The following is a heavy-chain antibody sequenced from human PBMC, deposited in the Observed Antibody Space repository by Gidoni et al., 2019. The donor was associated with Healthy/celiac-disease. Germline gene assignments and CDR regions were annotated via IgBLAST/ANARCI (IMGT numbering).Heavy chain of an antibody. Sequence: VQLQESGPGLVQPSATLSLTCAVSVYSISSGYYWGWIRQPPGKGLEWIGSIYHSGSTYYNPSLKSRVTISVDTSKNQFSLKLSSVTAADTAVYYCASLAGRFRPPFDAFDIWGQGTMVTVSS. D-gene: IGHD3-3*01. CDR3: ASLAGRFRPPFDAFDI. CDR1: VYSISSGYY. CDR2: IYHSGST. J-gene: IGHJ3*02. V-gene: IGHV4-38-2*01.